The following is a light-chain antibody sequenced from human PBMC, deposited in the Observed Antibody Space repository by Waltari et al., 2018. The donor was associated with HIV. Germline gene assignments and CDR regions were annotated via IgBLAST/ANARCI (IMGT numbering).Light chain of an antibody. CDR1: SSDIGAYNY. J-gene: IGLJ1*01. CDR2: EVS. V-gene: IGLV2-14*01. CDR3: TSYRSSNTYA. Sequence: QSALTQPASVSGSPGQAITISCTGTSSDIGAYNYVSWYRQYPGKAPQLLIFEVSNRPSGISARFSGSKSGITASRTISGLQAEDEADYYCTSYRSSNTYAFGTGTRVTVL.